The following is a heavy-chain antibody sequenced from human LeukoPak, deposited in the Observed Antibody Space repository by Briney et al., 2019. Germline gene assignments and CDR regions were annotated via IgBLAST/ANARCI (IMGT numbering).Heavy chain of an antibody. CDR2: INPCGPEK. J-gene: IGHJ4*02. CDR1: GLTFTDFW. V-gene: IGHV3-7*01. D-gene: IGHD3-22*01. Sequence: GGSLRLSCAASGLTFTDFWMNWVRLAPGRGLEWLANINPCGPEKYYVDSVKVRLAISRDNAKNEVYREMNNLRAEDTGVYYCSGRDSSRSPRAYWGQGALVSVPS. CDR3: SGRDSSRSPRAY.